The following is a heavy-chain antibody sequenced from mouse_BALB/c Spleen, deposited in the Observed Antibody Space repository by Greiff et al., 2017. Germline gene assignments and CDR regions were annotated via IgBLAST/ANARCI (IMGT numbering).Heavy chain of an antibody. CDR2: ISSGGSYT. CDR3: TREIHYYGYPFAY. D-gene: IGHD1-2*01. Sequence: EVKLVESGGGLVKPGGSLKLSCAASGFTFSSYTMSWVRQTPEKRLEWVATISSGGSYTYYPDSVKGRFTISRDNAKNTLYLQMSSLKSEDTAMYYCTREIHYYGYPFAYWGQGTLVTVSA. J-gene: IGHJ3*01. CDR1: GFTFSSYT. V-gene: IGHV5-6-4*01.